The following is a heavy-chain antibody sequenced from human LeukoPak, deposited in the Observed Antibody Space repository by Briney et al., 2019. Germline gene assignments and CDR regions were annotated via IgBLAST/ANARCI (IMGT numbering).Heavy chain of an antibody. CDR1: GYTFTSYY. CDR2: INPSVGST. Sequence: GASVKVSCKASGYTFTSYYMHWVRQAPGQGLEWMGMINPSVGSTSYAQKFQGRVTMTRDTSTSTVYMELSSLRSEDTAVYYCARVAVVPAAIRGRSWFDPWGQGTLVTVSS. CDR3: ARVAVVPAAIRGRSWFDP. J-gene: IGHJ5*02. V-gene: IGHV1-46*01. D-gene: IGHD2-2*02.